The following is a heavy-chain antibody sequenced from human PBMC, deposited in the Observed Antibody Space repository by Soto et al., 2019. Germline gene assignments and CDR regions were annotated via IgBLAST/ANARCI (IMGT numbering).Heavy chain of an antibody. D-gene: IGHD6-13*01. J-gene: IGHJ4*02. Sequence: QVQLQESGPGLVKPSDTLSLTCAVSGYSISSSNWWGWIRQPPGKGLEWIGYIYYSGTTYYNPSLKSRVTMSLDTSKHQLSLKLSSVTAVDTAVYSCARSRYSSSSPIDYWGQGTLVTASS. CDR1: GYSISSSNW. V-gene: IGHV4-28*01. CDR2: IYYSGTT. CDR3: ARSRYSSSSPIDY.